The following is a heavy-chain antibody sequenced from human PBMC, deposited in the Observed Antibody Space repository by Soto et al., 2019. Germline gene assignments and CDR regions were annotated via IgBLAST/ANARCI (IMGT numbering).Heavy chain of an antibody. J-gene: IGHJ4*02. CDR3: ARNSGDYYVDY. V-gene: IGHV3-72*01. D-gene: IGHD1-26*01. CDR2: TRNKANSYTT. CDR1: GFTFSDHY. Sequence: EVQLVESGGGLVQPGGSLRLSCAVSGFTFSDHYMDWVRQAPGKGLEWVGRTRNKANSYTTEYAASVKGRFTISRDDSKTSLYLQMNSLKTEDTAMYYCARNSGDYYVDYWGQGTLVTVSS.